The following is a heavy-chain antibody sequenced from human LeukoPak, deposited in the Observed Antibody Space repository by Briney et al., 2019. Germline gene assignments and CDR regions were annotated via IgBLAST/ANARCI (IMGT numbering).Heavy chain of an antibody. Sequence: ASVKVSCKASGYAFTGYYMHWVRQAPGQGLECMGWINPNRGGTNFAQKWQGRVTMTRDTSINTVYMELSRLRSDDTAVYYCARDYHPDYTGTDWFDPWGQGTLVTVSS. J-gene: IGHJ5*02. CDR1: GYAFTGYY. V-gene: IGHV1-2*02. CDR2: INPNRGGT. CDR3: ARDYHPDYTGTDWFDP. D-gene: IGHD4-11*01.